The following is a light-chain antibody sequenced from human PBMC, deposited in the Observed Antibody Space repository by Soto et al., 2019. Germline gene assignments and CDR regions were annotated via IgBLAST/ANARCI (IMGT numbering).Light chain of an antibody. CDR1: QSISSY. V-gene: IGKV1-39*01. CDR3: QQSYSTPFT. Sequence: DIQMTQSPSSLSASVGDRVTITCRASQSISSYLNWYQQKPGKAPKLLIYAASSLQSGVPSRFSASGSGTNFTLPLSSLQPEDFATYYRQQSYSTPFTFGPATKVDIK. J-gene: IGKJ3*01. CDR2: AAS.